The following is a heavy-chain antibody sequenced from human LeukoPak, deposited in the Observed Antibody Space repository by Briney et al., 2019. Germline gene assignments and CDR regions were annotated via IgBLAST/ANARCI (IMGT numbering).Heavy chain of an antibody. V-gene: IGHV3-48*01. D-gene: IGHD6-19*01. J-gene: IGHJ4*02. CDR1: GFTFSSDS. CDR3: ARDLSSGRPGDY. Sequence: PGGSLRLSCAAPGFTFSSDSMSSVRQAPGKRLGWVSYISSSSSTIYYADSVKGRFTISRDNAKNSLYLQMNSLRAEDTAVYYCARDLSSGRPGDYWGQGTLVTVSS. CDR2: ISSSSSTI.